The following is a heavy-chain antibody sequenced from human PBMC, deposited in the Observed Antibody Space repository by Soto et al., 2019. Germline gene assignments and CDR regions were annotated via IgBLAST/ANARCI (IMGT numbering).Heavy chain of an antibody. V-gene: IGHV1-8*01. J-gene: IGHJ4*02. D-gene: IGHD3-10*01. Sequence: QVQLVQSGAEVKKPGASVKVSCKASGYTFSSYDINWVRQATGQGLEWMGWMNPSSGHAGYAQKFQGRVTMTRDTAISTAYMELSSLKSEDTAFYFCARGRGVKLFRGWGQGTLVTVSS. CDR2: MNPSSGHA. CDR3: ARGRGVKLFRG. CDR1: GYTFSSYD.